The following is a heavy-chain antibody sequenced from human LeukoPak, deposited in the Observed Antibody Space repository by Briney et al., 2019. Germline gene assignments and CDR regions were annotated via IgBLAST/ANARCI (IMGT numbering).Heavy chain of an antibody. Sequence: PGGSLRLSCAASGFTFDDYAMHWVRQAPGKGLEWVSLISWDGGSTYYADSVKGRFTISRDNSKNTLFLQMNSLRLEDTAIYYCAKIGVATTPVFWGQGTLVTISS. D-gene: IGHD5-24*01. CDR3: AKIGVATTPVF. CDR1: GFTFDDYA. J-gene: IGHJ4*02. V-gene: IGHV3-43D*03. CDR2: ISWDGGST.